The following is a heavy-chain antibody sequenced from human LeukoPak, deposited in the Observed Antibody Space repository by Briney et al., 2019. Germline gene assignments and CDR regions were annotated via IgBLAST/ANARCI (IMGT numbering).Heavy chain of an antibody. CDR1: VYTLTELF. CDR2: FEPEDGET. Sequence: ASVSVSSMLSVYTLTELFMHWVRQAPGKGLEWMGGFEPEDGETIYAQKFQGRVTMTEDTSTDTAYMELSSLRSEDTAVYFCATLESNSGSYWGQGTLVTVSS. J-gene: IGHJ4*02. CDR3: ATLESNSGSY. D-gene: IGHD1-26*01. V-gene: IGHV1-24*01.